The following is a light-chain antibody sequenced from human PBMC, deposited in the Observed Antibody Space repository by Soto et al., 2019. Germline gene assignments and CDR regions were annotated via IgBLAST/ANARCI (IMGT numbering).Light chain of an antibody. V-gene: IGKV1-39*01. CDR2: AAS. CDR1: QSISSY. J-gene: IGKJ5*01. Sequence: DLQMTQSPSSLSASVGDRVTITCRASQSISSYLNWYQQKPGKATKLLIYAASSLQSGVPSRFSGSGSGTDFTLTISSLQPEDFATYYCQQSYSTPVTFGQGTRLEIK. CDR3: QQSYSTPVT.